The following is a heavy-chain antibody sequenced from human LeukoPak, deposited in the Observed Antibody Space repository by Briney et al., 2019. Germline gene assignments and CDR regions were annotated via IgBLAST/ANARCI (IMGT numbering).Heavy chain of an antibody. CDR3: TTGLRAADTN. CDR2: IKSKTDGGTT. J-gene: IGHJ4*02. Sequence: PGGSLRLSCAASGFTFSNTWMSWVRQAPGKGLEWVSRIKSKTDGGTTDYAAPVKGRFTISRDDSKNTLYLQMNSLKTEDTAVYFCTTGLRAADTNWGPGTLVTVSS. D-gene: IGHD6-13*01. CDR1: GFTFSNTW. V-gene: IGHV3-15*01.